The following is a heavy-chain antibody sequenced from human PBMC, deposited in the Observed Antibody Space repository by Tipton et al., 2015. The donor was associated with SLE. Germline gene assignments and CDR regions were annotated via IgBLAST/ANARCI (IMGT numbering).Heavy chain of an antibody. V-gene: IGHV4-39*07. CDR2: FYHSGAT. J-gene: IGHJ5*02. Sequence: TLSLTCTVSGGSISSSNYFWGWIRQPPGRGLEWIGSFYHSGATYYSPSLQSRVTVSVDRSKNQFSLKLTSVTAADTAVYYCARGPPFMEWERNWFDPWGQGTQVTVSS. D-gene: IGHD3-3*02. CDR1: GGSISSSNYF. CDR3: ARGPPFMEWERNWFDP.